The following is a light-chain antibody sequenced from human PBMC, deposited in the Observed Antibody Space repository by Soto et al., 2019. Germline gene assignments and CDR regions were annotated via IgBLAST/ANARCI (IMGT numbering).Light chain of an antibody. CDR2: DAS. V-gene: IGKV1-5*01. CDR1: QSISSW. Sequence: DIQMTQSPSTLSASVGDRVTITCRASQSISSWLAWYQQKPGKAPKLLIYDASSLESGVPSRFSGSGSGTEFTLSISSMQPDDLATYYCQQYNRYSVTFGQGTKLEIK. CDR3: QQYNRYSVT. J-gene: IGKJ2*01.